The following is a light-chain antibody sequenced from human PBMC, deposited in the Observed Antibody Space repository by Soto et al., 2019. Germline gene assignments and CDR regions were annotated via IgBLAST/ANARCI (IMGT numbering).Light chain of an antibody. V-gene: IGKV1-5*03. CDR1: QTISSW. J-gene: IGKJ5*01. Sequence: DIKMTQSPSTLSGSVGDRLTITCRASQTISSWLAWYQQKPGKAPKLLIYKASTLKSGVPSRFSGSGSGTDFTLSISSLQPEDFATYYCQQSYSTPPTFGQGTRLDIK. CDR3: QQSYSTPPT. CDR2: KAS.